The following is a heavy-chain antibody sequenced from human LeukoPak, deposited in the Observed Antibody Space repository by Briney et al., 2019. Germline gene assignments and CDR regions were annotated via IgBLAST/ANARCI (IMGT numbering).Heavy chain of an antibody. CDR3: ARLLGTVTTYDY. Sequence: QPGGSLRLSCAASGFTFSSHWMSWVRQAPGKGPEWVASIRPDGSEEYYMDSVKGRFTISRDNAKNSLYLQMNSLRAEDTAVYYCARLLGTVTTYDYWGQGTLVTVSS. J-gene: IGHJ4*02. D-gene: IGHD1-7*01. CDR1: GFTFSSHW. V-gene: IGHV3-7*01. CDR2: IRPDGSEE.